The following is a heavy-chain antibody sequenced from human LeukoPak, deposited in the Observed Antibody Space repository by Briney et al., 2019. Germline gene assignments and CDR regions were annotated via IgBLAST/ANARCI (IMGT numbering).Heavy chain of an antibody. V-gene: IGHV3-48*03. Sequence: PGGSLRLSCAASGFTFSSYEMNWVRQAPGKGLEWVSYIRSSGNTIYYADSVKGRFTISRDNAKNSLYLQMSSLRAEGTAVYYCTRDRAVGSGWYGIFDYWGQGTLVTVSS. J-gene: IGHJ4*02. CDR3: TRDRAVGSGWYGIFDY. CDR1: GFTFSSYE. D-gene: IGHD6-19*01. CDR2: IRSSGNTI.